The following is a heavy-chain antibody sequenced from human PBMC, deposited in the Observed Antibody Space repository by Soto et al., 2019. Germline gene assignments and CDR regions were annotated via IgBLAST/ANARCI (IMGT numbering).Heavy chain of an antibody. V-gene: IGHV2-70*04. CDR1: GLSLSTSGIR. J-gene: IGHJ4*02. Sequence: LLSTTQNLILICTFSGLSLSTSGIRIGSFPQPTGKALEWLARIDLDHDKFYSTSLRPRLTISKDTYRSRVVLTMTNMDTVETATYYCARQYFGSGSSYDYWGQGALVGISS. CDR2: IDLDHDK. D-gene: IGHD3-10*01. CDR3: ARQYFGSGSSYDY.